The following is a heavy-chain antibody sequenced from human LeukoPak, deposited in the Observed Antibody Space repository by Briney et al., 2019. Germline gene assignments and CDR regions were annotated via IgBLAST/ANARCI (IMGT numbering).Heavy chain of an antibody. CDR3: AKHRGTIAAAATGMDV. CDR1: GFTFSSYG. Sequence: WGTLRLSCAASGFTFSSYGMSWVRQVPGKGLEWVSAISGSGGSTYYADSVKGRFTISRDNSKNTLYLQMNSLRAEDTAVYYCAKHRGTIAAAATGMDVWGKGTTVTISS. D-gene: IGHD6-13*01. J-gene: IGHJ6*03. CDR2: ISGSGGST. V-gene: IGHV3-23*01.